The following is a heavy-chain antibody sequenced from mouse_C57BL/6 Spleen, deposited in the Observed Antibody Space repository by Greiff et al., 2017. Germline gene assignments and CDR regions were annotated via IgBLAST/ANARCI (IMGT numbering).Heavy chain of an antibody. CDR1: GYTFTSYW. J-gene: IGHJ4*01. CDR2: IDPNSGGT. CDR3: ARIYDGYLYAMDY. Sequence: VKLMESGAELVKPGASVKLSCKASGYTFTSYWMHWVKQRPGRGLEWIGRIDPNSGGTKYNEKFKSKATLTVDKPSSTAYMQLSSLASEDSAVYYCARIYDGYLYAMDYWGQGTSVTVSS. V-gene: IGHV1-72*01. D-gene: IGHD2-3*01.